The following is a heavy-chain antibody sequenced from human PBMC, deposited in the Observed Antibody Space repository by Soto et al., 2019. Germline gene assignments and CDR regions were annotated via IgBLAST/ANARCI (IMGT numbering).Heavy chain of an antibody. CDR1: GYTFTGYY. V-gene: IGHV1-2*04. CDR2: INPNSGGT. Sequence: ASVKVSCKASGYTFTGYYMHWVRQAPGQGLEWMGWINPNSGGTNYAQKFQGWVTMTRDTSISTAYMELSRLRSDDTAVYYCARDGPSNYGDTWYFDYWGQGTLVTVSS. D-gene: IGHD4-17*01. J-gene: IGHJ4*02. CDR3: ARDGPSNYGDTWYFDY.